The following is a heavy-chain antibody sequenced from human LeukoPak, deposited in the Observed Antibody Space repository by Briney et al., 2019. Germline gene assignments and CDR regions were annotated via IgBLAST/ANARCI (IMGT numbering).Heavy chain of an antibody. V-gene: IGHV1-18*01. CDR1: GYTFTSYG. D-gene: IGHD3-22*01. Sequence: ASVKVSCKASGYTFTSYGISWVRQAPGQGLEWMGWISAYNGNTNYAQKLQGRVTMTADTSTSTAYMELRSLRSDDTAVYYCARDDYYDSSGYGKSFDYWGQGTLVTVSS. J-gene: IGHJ4*02. CDR2: ISAYNGNT. CDR3: ARDDYYDSSGYGKSFDY.